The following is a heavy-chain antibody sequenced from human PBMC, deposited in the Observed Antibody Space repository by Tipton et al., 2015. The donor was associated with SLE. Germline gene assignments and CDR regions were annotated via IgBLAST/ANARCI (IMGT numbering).Heavy chain of an antibody. J-gene: IGHJ3*02. D-gene: IGHD4-17*01. CDR2: IYTSGST. CDR1: GGSISSYY. V-gene: IGHV4-4*07. Sequence: TLSLTCTVSGGSISSYYWSWIRQPAGKGLEWIGRIYTSGSTNYNPSLKSRVTMSVDTSKNQFSLTLGSVTAADTAVYYCARATVTRDAFDIWGQGTMVTVSS. CDR3: ARATVTRDAFDI.